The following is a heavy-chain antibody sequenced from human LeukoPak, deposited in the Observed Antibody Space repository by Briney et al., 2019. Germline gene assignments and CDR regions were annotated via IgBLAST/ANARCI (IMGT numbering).Heavy chain of an antibody. CDR1: GGSISSYY. CDR3: ARQPSYCSSTSCYARPFDY. J-gene: IGHJ4*02. V-gene: IGHV4-59*08. Sequence: SETLSLTCTVSGGSISSYYWSWLRQPPGKGLEWIGYIYYSGSTNYNPSLKSRVTISVDTSKNQFSLKLSSVTAADMAVYYCARQPSYCSSTSCYARPFDYWGQGTLVTVSS. CDR2: IYYSGST. D-gene: IGHD2-2*01.